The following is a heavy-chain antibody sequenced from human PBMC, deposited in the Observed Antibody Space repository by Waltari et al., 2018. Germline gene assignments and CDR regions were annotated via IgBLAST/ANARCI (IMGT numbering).Heavy chain of an antibody. D-gene: IGHD2-15*01. J-gene: IGHJ4*02. V-gene: IGHV1-69*05. CDR3: ARGPETRYCSGGSCYPGVY. Sequence: QVQLVQSGAEVKKPGSSVKVSCKASGGTFSSYAISWVRQAPGQGLEWMGGSIPICGTANYAQKFQGRVTITTDESTSTAYMELSSLRSEDTAVCYCARGPETRYCSGGSCYPGVYWGQGTLVTVSS. CDR2: SIPICGTA. CDR1: GGTFSSYA.